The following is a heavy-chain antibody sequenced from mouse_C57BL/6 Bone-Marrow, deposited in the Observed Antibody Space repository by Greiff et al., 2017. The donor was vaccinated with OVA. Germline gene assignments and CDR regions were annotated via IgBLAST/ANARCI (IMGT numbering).Heavy chain of an antibody. D-gene: IGHD2-2*01. Sequence: EVKLVESGGGLVQPGGSLKLSCAASGFTFSDYYMYWVRQTPEKRLEWVAYISNGGGSTYYPDTVKGRFTISRDNAKNTLYLQMSRLKSEDTAMYYCARQRYGYDVAWFAYWGQGTLVTVSA. CDR1: GFTFSDYY. V-gene: IGHV5-12*01. J-gene: IGHJ3*01. CDR3: ARQRYGYDVAWFAY. CDR2: ISNGGGST.